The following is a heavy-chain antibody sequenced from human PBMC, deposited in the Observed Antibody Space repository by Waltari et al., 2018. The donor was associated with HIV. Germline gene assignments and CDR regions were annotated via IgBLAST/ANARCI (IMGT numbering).Heavy chain of an antibody. J-gene: IGHJ6*02. Sequence: QVQLQESGPGLVLPSETLSLTCFVAGCSISSCYWAWIRQPPREGLEWIGHNDYRGSTNYNPSLRSRVSIPLDTSKNQLSLKLSSVSAADTAVYYFARDPSAVAPGLYYYGLSLWGPGTTVTVSS. CDR3: ARDPSAVAPGLYYYGLSL. CDR2: NDYRGST. V-gene: IGHV4-59*01. D-gene: IGHD5-12*01. CDR1: GCSISSCY.